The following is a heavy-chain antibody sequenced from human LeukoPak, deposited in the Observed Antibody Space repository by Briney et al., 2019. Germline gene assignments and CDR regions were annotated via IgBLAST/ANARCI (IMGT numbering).Heavy chain of an antibody. J-gene: IGHJ2*01. CDR2: IKSKTDGGTT. CDR3: TTGPRFGGWDEGYWYFDL. D-gene: IGHD3-10*01. V-gene: IGHV3-15*01. CDR1: GFTFSNAW. Sequence: PGGSLRLSCAASGFTFSNAWMSWVRQAPGKGLEWVGRIKSKTDGGTTDYAAPVKGRFTISRDDSKNTLYLQTNSLKTEDTAVYYCTTGPRFGGWDEGYWYFDLWGRGTLVTVSS.